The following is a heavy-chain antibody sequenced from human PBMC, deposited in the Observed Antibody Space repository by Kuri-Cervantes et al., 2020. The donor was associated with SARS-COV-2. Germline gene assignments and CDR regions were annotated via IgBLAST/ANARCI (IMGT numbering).Heavy chain of an antibody. Sequence: ASVKVSCKVSGYTLTELSMHWVRQAPGKGLEWMGGFDPEDGETIYAQKFQGRVTMTEDTSTDTAYMELSSLRSEDTAVYYCARVGYDFWSGRPYYYMDVWGKGTTVTVSS. V-gene: IGHV1-24*01. CDR2: FDPEDGET. CDR3: ARVGYDFWSGRPYYYMDV. D-gene: IGHD3-3*01. CDR1: GYTLTELS. J-gene: IGHJ6*03.